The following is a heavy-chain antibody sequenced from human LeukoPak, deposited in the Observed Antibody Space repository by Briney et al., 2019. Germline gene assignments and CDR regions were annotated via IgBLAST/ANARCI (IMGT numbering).Heavy chain of an antibody. CDR1: GFTFSSYS. CDR3: ARVVLGSSGYFIDY. CDR2: ISSSSSTI. D-gene: IGHD3-22*01. Sequence: GGSLRLSCAASGFTFSSYSMNWVRQAPGKGLEWVSYISSSSSTIYYADSVKGRFTISGDNAKNSLYLQMNSLRDEDTAVYYCARVVLGSSGYFIDYWGQGTLVTVSS. J-gene: IGHJ4*02. V-gene: IGHV3-48*02.